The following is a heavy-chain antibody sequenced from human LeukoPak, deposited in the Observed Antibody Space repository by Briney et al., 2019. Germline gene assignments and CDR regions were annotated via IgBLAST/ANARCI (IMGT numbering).Heavy chain of an antibody. CDR3: ARDQGGSYFAFDI. J-gene: IGHJ3*02. D-gene: IGHD1-26*01. CDR2: ISSSSSYI. V-gene: IGHV3-21*01. CDR1: GFTFSSYS. Sequence: GGSLRLSCAASGFTFSSYSIIWVRQAPGKGLEWVSSISSSSSYIYYADSVKGRFTISRDNAKNSLYLQMNSLRAEDTAVYYCARDQGGSYFAFDIWGQGTMVTVSS.